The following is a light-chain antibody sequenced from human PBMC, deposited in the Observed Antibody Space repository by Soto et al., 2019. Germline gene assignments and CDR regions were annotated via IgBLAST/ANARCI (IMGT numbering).Light chain of an antibody. CDR1: SSDVGSYNL. J-gene: IGLJ1*01. Sequence: QSLLTQPASVSGSPGQSITISFTGTSSDVGSYNLVSWYQQHPGKAPKLMIYEVSKRPSGVSNRFSGSKSGNTASLTISGLQAEDEADYYCCSYAGSSTFPYVFGTGTKV. CDR3: CSYAGSSTFPYV. CDR2: EVS. V-gene: IGLV2-23*02.